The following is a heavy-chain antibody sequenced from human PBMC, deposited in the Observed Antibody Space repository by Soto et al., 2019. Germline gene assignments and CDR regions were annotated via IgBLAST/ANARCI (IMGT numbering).Heavy chain of an antibody. J-gene: IGHJ4*02. CDR3: ARGVRLHFDN. Sequence: EVQLLESGGSLVQPGGSLRLSCAASGFSFSPYAMSWVRQAPGKGLEWVSSISGSGNKTYYADSVKGRFTISRDNSKDTLFLQMNGLSAEDTALYYCARGVRLHFDNWGQGTLLTVSS. CDR2: ISGSGNKT. V-gene: IGHV3-23*01. CDR1: GFSFSPYA.